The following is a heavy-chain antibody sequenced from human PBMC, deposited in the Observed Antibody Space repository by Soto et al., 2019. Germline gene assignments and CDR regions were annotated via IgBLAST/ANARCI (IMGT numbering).Heavy chain of an antibody. D-gene: IGHD2-2*01. CDR3: ARARGFCSSTSCYGSGGFDP. J-gene: IGHJ5*02. CDR1: GYTFTSYD. V-gene: IGHV1-8*01. CDR2: MNPNSGNT. Sequence: GASVKVSCKASGYTFTSYDINWVRQATGQGLEWMGWMNPNSGNTGYAQKFQGRVTMTRNTSISTAYMELSSLRSEDTAVYYCARARGFCSSTSCYGSGGFDPGGKETRVTVP.